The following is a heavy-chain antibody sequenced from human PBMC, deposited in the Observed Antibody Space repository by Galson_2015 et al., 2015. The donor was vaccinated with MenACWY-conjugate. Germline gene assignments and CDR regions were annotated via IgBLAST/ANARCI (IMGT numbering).Heavy chain of an antibody. CDR2: INPGGSST. D-gene: IGHD1-26*01. V-gene: IGHV3-74*01. J-gene: IGHJ4*02. CDR1: GFIFNTYW. Sequence: SLRFSCAASGFIFNTYWMHWVRQAPGKGLVWVSRINPGGSSTTYADSVKDRFTISRDNAKNTLYLQMNSLRPEDTAVFYCAKTRGASFYFDSWGQGPLVTVSS. CDR3: AKTRGASFYFDS.